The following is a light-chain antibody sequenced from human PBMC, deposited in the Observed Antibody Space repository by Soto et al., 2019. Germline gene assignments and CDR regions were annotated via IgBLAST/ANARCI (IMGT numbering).Light chain of an antibody. V-gene: IGKV1-39*01. CDR1: QSISTY. CDR3: QQSYSNVMYT. J-gene: IGKJ2*01. CDR2: SAS. Sequence: DIQMTQSPSSLSASVGDRVTITCRASQSISTYLHWYQQKPGKAPRVLIYSASTVQSGVPSRFSGSGSGTEFTLTISSLQPEDFATYYCQQSYSNVMYTFGQGTKVDIK.